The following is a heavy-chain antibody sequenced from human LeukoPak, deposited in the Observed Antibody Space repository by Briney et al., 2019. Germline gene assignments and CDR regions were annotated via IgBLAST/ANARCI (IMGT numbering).Heavy chain of an antibody. J-gene: IGHJ6*02. V-gene: IGHV1-2*02. CDR1: GYTFTGYY. CDR2: INPNSGGT. Sequence: ASVKVSCKASGYTFTGYYMHWVRQAPGQGLEWMGWINPNSGGTNYAQKFQGRVTMTRDTSISTAYMELSRLRSDDTAVYYCASQLTYSHGQGYYYYGMDVWGQGTTVTVSS. D-gene: IGHD5-18*01. CDR3: ASQLTYSHGQGYYYYGMDV.